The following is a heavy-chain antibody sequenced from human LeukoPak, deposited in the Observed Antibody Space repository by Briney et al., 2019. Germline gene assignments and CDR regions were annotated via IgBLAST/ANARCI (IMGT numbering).Heavy chain of an antibody. CDR1: GYTLTRYG. CDR3: ARARIYAAAAGRGFDY. CDR2: ISAYNGTT. D-gene: IGHD6-13*01. V-gene: IGHV1-18*01. J-gene: IGHJ4*02. Sequence: ASVSVSCKASGYTLTRYGISWVRQAPGQGGERMGWISAYNGTTNYAQKPQGRVTITTLTSPSTACMELRSLRSADTAVYYSARARIYAAAAGRGFDYWGQGTLVTVSS.